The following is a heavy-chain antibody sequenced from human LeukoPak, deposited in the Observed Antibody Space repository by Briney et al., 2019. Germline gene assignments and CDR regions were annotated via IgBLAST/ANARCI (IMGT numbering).Heavy chain of an antibody. CDR1: GYTFTSYY. CDR3: ARTSLLAAPDY. Sequence: ASVKVSCKASGYTFTSYYMHWVRQAPGQGLEWMGIINPSGGSTSYAQKFQGRVTMTRDTSTSTVYMELSSLRSEDMAVYYCARTSLLAAPDYWGQGTLVTVSS. D-gene: IGHD6-25*01. V-gene: IGHV1-46*01. J-gene: IGHJ4*02. CDR2: INPSGGST.